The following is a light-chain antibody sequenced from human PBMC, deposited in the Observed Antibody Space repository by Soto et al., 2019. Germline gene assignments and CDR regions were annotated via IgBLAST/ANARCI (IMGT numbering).Light chain of an antibody. CDR3: LLYYGGALV. V-gene: IGLV7-43*01. CDR1: TGAVTSGYY. CDR2: STT. J-gene: IGLJ2*01. Sequence: QAVVTQAPSLTVSPGGTVTLTCASSTGAVTSGYYPNWFQQKPGQAPRTLIYSTTYKHSWTPARFSGSLLGGKAALTLSGVQPEDEAEYYCLLYYGGALVFGGGTKLTVL.